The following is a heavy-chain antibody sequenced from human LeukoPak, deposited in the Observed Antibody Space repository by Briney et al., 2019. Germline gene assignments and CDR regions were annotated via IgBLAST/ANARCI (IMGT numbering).Heavy chain of an antibody. CDR3: ARPGYCSSTSCSDDFDY. J-gene: IGHJ4*02. D-gene: IGHD2-2*01. V-gene: IGHV3-30*02. Sequence: QPGGSLRLSCAASGFTFSSYGMHWVRQAPGKGLEWVAFIRYDGSNKYYADSVKGRFTISRDNSKNTLYLQMNSLRAEDTAVYYCARPGYCSSTSCSDDFDYWGQGTLVTVSS. CDR1: GFTFSSYG. CDR2: IRYDGSNK.